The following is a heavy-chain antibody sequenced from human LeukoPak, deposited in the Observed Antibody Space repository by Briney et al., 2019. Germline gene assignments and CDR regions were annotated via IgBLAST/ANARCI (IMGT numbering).Heavy chain of an antibody. CDR2: FDPEDGET. CDR1: GYTLTQLS. D-gene: IGHD3-22*01. Sequence: ASVKVSCKFSGYTLTQLSMRWVRQAPGEGLEWMGGFDPEDGETIYAHKFQGRVTVTEDTSTDTAYMELSSPRLADTAVYYCATWGVTRKVVVINAFDYWGQGTLVTVSS. CDR3: ATWGVTRKVVVINAFDY. J-gene: IGHJ4*02. V-gene: IGHV1-24*01.